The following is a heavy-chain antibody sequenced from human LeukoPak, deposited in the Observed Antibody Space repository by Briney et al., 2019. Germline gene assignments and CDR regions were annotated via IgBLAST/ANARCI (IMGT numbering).Heavy chain of an antibody. CDR1: GFTFDDYA. CDR2: ISWNSGSI. CDR3: ARSTDYYDSSGWGGYFDY. Sequence: PGRSLRLSCAASGFTFDDYAMHWVRQAPGKGLEWVSGISWNSGSIGYADSVKGRFTISRDNAKNSLYLQMNSLRAEDTAVYYCARSTDYYDSSGWGGYFDYWGQGTLVTVSS. V-gene: IGHV3-9*01. J-gene: IGHJ4*02. D-gene: IGHD3-22*01.